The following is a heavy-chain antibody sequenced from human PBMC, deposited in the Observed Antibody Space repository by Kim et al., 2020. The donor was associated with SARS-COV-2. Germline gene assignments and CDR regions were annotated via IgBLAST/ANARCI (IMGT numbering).Heavy chain of an antibody. CDR1: GYSLSTYG. CDR3: ARDAVTSLDY. Sequence: GGSLRLSCAAFGYSLSTYGTHWIRQTPGKGLEWVAVLWNDGTKQSYADSVKGRFTVSRDISKNTLYLQMNRVRAEDTAFYYCARDAVTSLDYWGRGTLVAVSS. CDR2: LWNDGTKQ. D-gene: IGHD5-18*01. V-gene: IGHV3-33*01. J-gene: IGHJ4*02.